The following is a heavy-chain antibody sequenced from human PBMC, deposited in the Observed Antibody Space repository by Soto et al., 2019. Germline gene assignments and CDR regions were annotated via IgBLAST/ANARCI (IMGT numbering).Heavy chain of an antibody. V-gene: IGHV1-3*01. CDR3: ARRGTTVFPQDWFDP. Sequence: ASVKVSCKASGYTFTNYAVHWLRQAPGQRLEWMGWIIADNGNTKYSQKFQGRVTITRDTSASTAYMYLSSLRSEDTAVYCCARRGTTVFPQDWFDPWGPGTLVTVSS. CDR1: GYTFTNYA. J-gene: IGHJ5*02. D-gene: IGHD4-17*01. CDR2: IIADNGNT.